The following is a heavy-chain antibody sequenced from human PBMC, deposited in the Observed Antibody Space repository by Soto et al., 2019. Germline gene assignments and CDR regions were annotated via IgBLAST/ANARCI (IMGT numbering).Heavy chain of an antibody. CDR1: GFTSSSYA. J-gene: IGHJ4*02. CDR2: ITGSGGST. V-gene: IGHV3-23*01. D-gene: IGHD6-13*01. CDR3: AKERGRAEAGLDY. Sequence: EVQLLESGGGLVQPGGSLRLSCAASGFTSSSYATSWVRQAPGKGLEWVSVITGSGGSTFYADSVKGRFTISRDNSKNTLYLQMNGLRVEDTAVYYCAKERGRAEAGLDYWGQGTLVTVSS.